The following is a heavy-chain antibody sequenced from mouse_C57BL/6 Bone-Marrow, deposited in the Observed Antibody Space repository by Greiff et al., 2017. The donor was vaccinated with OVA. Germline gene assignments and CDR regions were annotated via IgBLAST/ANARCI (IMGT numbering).Heavy chain of an antibody. CDR1: GYTFTDYE. CDR3: TRSDDGYSDY. Sequence: VQLQQSGAELVRPGASVTLSCKASGYTFTDYEMHWVKQTPVHGLEWIGAIDPETGGTAYNQKFKGKAILTADKSSSTAYMALRSLTSEDSAVYYCTRSDDGYSDYWGQGTTLTVSS. CDR2: IDPETGGT. J-gene: IGHJ2*01. V-gene: IGHV1-15*01. D-gene: IGHD2-3*01.